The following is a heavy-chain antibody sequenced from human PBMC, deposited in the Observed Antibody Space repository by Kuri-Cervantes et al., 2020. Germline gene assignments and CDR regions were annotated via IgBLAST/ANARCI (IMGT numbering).Heavy chain of an antibody. CDR2: IYHSGST. CDR3: ARVVLLGNWFDP. J-gene: IGHJ5*02. Sequence: LRPSCAVSGGSISSSGYSWSWIRQPPGKGLEWIGYIYHSGSTYYNPSLKSRVTISVDRSKNQFSLKLSSVTAADTAVYYCARVVLLGNWFDPWGQGTLVTVSS. D-gene: IGHD2/OR15-2a*01. V-gene: IGHV4-30-2*01. CDR1: GGSISSSGYS.